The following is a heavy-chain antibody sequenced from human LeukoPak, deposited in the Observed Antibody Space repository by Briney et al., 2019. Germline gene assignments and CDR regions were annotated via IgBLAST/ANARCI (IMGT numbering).Heavy chain of an antibody. Sequence: ASVKVSCKASGYTFTRYGISWVRQAPGQGLEWMGWISAYNGNTDYAQKLQGRVTMTTDTSTSTAYMELRSLRSDDTAVYYCARESPTYCGGGSCYPLWGQGTLVTVSS. CDR2: ISAYNGNT. V-gene: IGHV1-18*01. CDR3: ARESPTYCGGGSCYPL. CDR1: GYTFTRYG. J-gene: IGHJ4*02. D-gene: IGHD2-15*01.